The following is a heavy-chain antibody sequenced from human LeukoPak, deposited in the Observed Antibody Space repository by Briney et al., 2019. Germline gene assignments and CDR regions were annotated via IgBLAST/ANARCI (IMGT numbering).Heavy chain of an antibody. D-gene: IGHD4-23*01. V-gene: IGHV3-7*01. J-gene: IGHJ4*02. Sequence: PGGSLRLSCAASGFTFSRYWMSWVRQAPGKGLEWVANIKQDGSEKYYVDSVKGRFTISRDNAKNSLYLQMNSLRAEDTAVYYCATVDYGGKPNFDYWGQGTLVTVSS. CDR3: ATVDYGGKPNFDY. CDR1: GFTFSRYW. CDR2: IKQDGSEK.